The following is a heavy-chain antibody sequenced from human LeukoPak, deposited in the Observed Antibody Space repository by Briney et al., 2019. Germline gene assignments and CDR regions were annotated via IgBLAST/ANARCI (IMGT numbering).Heavy chain of an antibody. Sequence: PSETLSLTCSVSGXSISSYYGSWIRQPPGKGLEWIGYIYYSGSTNYNPSLKSRVTISVDTSKNQFSLKLSSVTAADTAVYYCARGARAGYNLEPFDYWGQGTLVTVSS. J-gene: IGHJ4*02. CDR2: IYYSGST. CDR3: ARGARAGYNLEPFDY. V-gene: IGHV4-59*08. CDR1: GXSISSYY. D-gene: IGHD5-24*01.